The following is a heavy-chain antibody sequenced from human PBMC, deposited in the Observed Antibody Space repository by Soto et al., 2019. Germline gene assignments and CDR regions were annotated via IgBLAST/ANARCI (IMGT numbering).Heavy chain of an antibody. Sequence: SETLSLTCTFSGGSISSSSYYWGWIRQPPGKGLEWIGSIYYSGSTYYNPYLKGRVTISVDTSKDQFSLKLSSVTAADTAVYYCARGLDGRGGSCYMDYWGQGTLVIVSS. D-gene: IGHD2-15*01. V-gene: IGHV4-39*01. J-gene: IGHJ4*02. CDR3: ARGLDGRGGSCYMDY. CDR1: GGSISSSSYY. CDR2: IYYSGST.